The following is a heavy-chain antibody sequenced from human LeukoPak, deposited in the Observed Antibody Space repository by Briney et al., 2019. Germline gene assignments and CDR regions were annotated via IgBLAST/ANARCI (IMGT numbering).Heavy chain of an antibody. V-gene: IGHV3-23*01. Sequence: GGSLRLSCATSGFSFSSYAMSWVRQAPGKGLEWVSAMSSSDDGRYYAASVRGRFTISRDTSRNTLYLQMNSLRAEDTAVYYCAKDLMRDRWFGESWGQGTLVTVSS. CDR1: GFSFSSYA. D-gene: IGHD3-10*01. CDR3: AKDLMRDRWFGES. J-gene: IGHJ5*02. CDR2: MSSSDDGR.